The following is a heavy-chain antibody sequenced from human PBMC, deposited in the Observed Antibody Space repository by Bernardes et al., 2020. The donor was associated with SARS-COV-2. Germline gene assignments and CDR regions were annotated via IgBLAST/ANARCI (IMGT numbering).Heavy chain of an antibody. V-gene: IGHV4-61*01. CDR3: GTYPGRIIGWFDV. J-gene: IGHJ5*02. CDR2: ISNTGST. D-gene: IGHD7-27*01. CDR1: GGSVSSTTYY. Sequence: SETLSLTCTVSGGSVSSTTYYWAWIRQPPGTGLYWIGYISNTGSTNYNPSLKSRVTMSVDTSTNQFSLKLTTLTAADTADDYCGTYPGRIIGWFDVWDPGTLVTVSS.